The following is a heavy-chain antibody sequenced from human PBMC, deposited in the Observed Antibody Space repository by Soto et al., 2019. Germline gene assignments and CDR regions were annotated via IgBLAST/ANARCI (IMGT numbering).Heavy chain of an antibody. CDR2: INYSGST. V-gene: IGHV4-59*01. Sequence: ASETLSLTCTVSGGSISSYYWSWIRQPPGKGLEWIGYINYSGSTNYNPSLKSRVTISVDTSKNQFSLKLSSVTAADTAVYYCARAKVGATPPFDYWGQGTLVTVSS. J-gene: IGHJ4*02. D-gene: IGHD1-26*01. CDR3: ARAKVGATPPFDY. CDR1: GGSISSYY.